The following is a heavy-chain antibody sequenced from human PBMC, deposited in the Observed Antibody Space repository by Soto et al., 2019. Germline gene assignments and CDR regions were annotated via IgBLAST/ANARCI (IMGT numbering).Heavy chain of an antibody. CDR1: GFSLSTSGVG. D-gene: IGHD3-16*01. CDR3: AHRLKHGRRFAP. V-gene: IGHV2-5*02. CDR2: IYWDDDK. J-gene: IGHJ5*02. Sequence: QITLKESGPTLVKPTQTLTLTCTFSGFSLSTSGVGVGWIRQPPGKALEWLALIYWDDDKRYSPSLKSRLTITKDTSKNQVVLTITNMDPVDTATYYCAHRLKHGRRFAPWGQGTLVTVSS.